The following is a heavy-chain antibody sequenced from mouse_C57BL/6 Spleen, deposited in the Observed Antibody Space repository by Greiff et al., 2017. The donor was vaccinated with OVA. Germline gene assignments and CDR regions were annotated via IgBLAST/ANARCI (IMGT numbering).Heavy chain of an antibody. D-gene: IGHD3-3*01. V-gene: IGHV1-80*01. CDR1: GYAFSSYW. Sequence: QVQLPESGGELVKPGGSVKISCPASGYAFSSYWVNWGKQRPGKGLEWIGQIYPGDGDTNYNGKFKGKATLTADKSSSTAYMQLSSLTSEDSAVYFCAREGTEGYWGQGTTLTVSS. CDR3: AREGTEGY. J-gene: IGHJ2*01. CDR2: IYPGDGDT.